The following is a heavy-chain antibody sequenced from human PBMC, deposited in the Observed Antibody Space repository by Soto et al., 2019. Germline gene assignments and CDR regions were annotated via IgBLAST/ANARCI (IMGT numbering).Heavy chain of an antibody. CDR2: IYYSGST. Sequence: QVQLQESGPGLVKPSQTLSLTCTVSGGSISGGGYYWSWIRQHPGKGLEWIGYIYYSGSTYYNPSLKSRVTIAVDTSKNQFSLKLSSVTAADTAVYYCAREKIVVVTATNDAFDIWGQGTMVTVSS. CDR1: GGSISGGGYY. J-gene: IGHJ3*02. CDR3: AREKIVVVTATNDAFDI. V-gene: IGHV4-31*03. D-gene: IGHD2-21*02.